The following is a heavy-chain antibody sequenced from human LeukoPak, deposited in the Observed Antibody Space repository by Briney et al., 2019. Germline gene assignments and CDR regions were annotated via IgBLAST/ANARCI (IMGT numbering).Heavy chain of an antibody. V-gene: IGHV3-20*04. CDR2: INWNGGST. CDR1: GFTFDDYG. D-gene: IGHD3-22*01. Sequence: PGGSLRLSCAASGFTFDDYGMSWVRQAPGKGLECVSGINWNGGSTGYTDSVKGRFTISRDNAKRSLYLQMNSLRVEDTALYYCARPTTYDSSGYAFNIWGRGTMVTVSS. CDR3: ARPTTYDSSGYAFNI. J-gene: IGHJ3*02.